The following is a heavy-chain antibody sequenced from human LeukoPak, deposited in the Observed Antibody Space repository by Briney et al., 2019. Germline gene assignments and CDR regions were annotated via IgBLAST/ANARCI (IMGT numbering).Heavy chain of an antibody. V-gene: IGHV3-11*01. CDR2: ISSSGRTI. J-gene: IGHJ4*02. D-gene: IGHD3-22*01. CDR1: RFTFSDYY. CDR3: ARHYYHGSGHGGY. Sequence: GGSLRLSCAASRFTFSDYYMSWIRQAPGKGLDWLSYISSSGRTIYYADSVKGRFTISRDNAKNSLYLQMNSLRVEDTAVYYCARHYYHGSGHGGYWGQGTLVTVSS.